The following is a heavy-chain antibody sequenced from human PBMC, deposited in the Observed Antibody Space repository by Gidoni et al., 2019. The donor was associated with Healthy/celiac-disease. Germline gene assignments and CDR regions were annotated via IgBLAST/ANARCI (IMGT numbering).Heavy chain of an antibody. CDR1: GFTFSSYE. D-gene: IGHD5-18*01. Sequence: EVQLVESGGGLVQPGGSLRRSCAAAGFTFSSYEMNWVRQAPGKGLGWVSYISSSGSTIYYADSVKGRFTISRDNAKNSLYLQMNSLRAEDTAVYYCARDAVDPYSYGIFDYWGQGTLVTVSS. CDR2: ISSSGSTI. J-gene: IGHJ4*02. V-gene: IGHV3-48*03. CDR3: ARDAVDPYSYGIFDY.